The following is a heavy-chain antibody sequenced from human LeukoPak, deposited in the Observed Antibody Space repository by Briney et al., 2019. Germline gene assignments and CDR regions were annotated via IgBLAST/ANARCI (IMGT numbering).Heavy chain of an antibody. D-gene: IGHD6-19*01. CDR3: AKDMSHSSGWQYYYYGMDV. Sequence: GRSLRLSCAASGFTFDDYAMHWVRQAPGKGLEWVSGISWNSGSIGYADSVKGRFTISRDNAKNSLYLQMNSLRAEDTALYYCAKDMSHSSGWQYYYYGMDVWGQGTTVTVSS. V-gene: IGHV3-9*01. CDR2: ISWNSGSI. J-gene: IGHJ6*02. CDR1: GFTFDDYA.